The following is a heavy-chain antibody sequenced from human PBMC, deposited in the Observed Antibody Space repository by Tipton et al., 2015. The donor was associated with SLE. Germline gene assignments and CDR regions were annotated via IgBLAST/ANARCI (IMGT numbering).Heavy chain of an antibody. J-gene: IGHJ5*02. CDR1: GGSIYTYY. D-gene: IGHD6-6*01. V-gene: IGHV4-4*09. Sequence: TLSLTCTVSGGSIYTYYWSWIRQPPGKGLEWIGYIYTSGSTNYNPSLKSRVTISGDTSKNQFSLNLNSVTAADTAVYYSARHPEYNWFDRWGQGTLVTVSS. CDR3: ARHPEYNWFDR. CDR2: IYTSGST.